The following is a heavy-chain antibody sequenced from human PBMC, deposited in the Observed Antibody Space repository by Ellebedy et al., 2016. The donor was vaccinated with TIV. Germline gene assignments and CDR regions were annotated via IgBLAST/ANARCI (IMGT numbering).Heavy chain of an antibody. Sequence: GGSLRLSCAASGFTVSSNYMSWVRRAPGKGLEWVSVLYSDGNTYYADSVKGRFTLSRDISRNTVSLQMNSLSPEDTAVYFCVRSGHRDGYFDFWGQGTLVTVSS. D-gene: IGHD3-10*01. V-gene: IGHV3-53*01. J-gene: IGHJ4*02. CDR3: VRSGHRDGYFDF. CDR1: GFTVSSNY. CDR2: LYSDGNT.